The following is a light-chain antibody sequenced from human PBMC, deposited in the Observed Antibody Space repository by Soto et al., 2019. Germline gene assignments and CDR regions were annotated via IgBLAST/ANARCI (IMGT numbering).Light chain of an antibody. J-gene: IGKJ2*01. CDR2: GAS. CDR3: EQYGSSPPYT. V-gene: IGKV3-20*01. CDR1: QSVSSSY. Sequence: EIVLTQSRGSLSLSPGERASVSFKASQSVSSSYLAWYQQKPGQAPRLLIYGASSRATGIPDRFSGSGSGTDFSLTISRLEPEDFAVYYCEQYGSSPPYTFGQGTKLEIK.